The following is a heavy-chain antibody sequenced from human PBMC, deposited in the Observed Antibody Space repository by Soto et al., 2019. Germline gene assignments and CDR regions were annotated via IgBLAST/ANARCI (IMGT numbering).Heavy chain of an antibody. D-gene: IGHD2-8*01. CDR1: GFTVSRSY. CDR3: ARSGGNPVGLCTNGVCPNFDH. J-gene: IGHJ4*02. CDR2: IYSSGRT. Sequence: LSLTCAASGFTVSRSYMSWVRQAPGKGLEWVSVIYSSGRTYDADSVKGIFTISRDNSENTLYLQMHSLRAEDTAVYYGARSGGNPVGLCTNGVCPNFDHWGQGTQVTVSS. V-gene: IGHV3-66*01.